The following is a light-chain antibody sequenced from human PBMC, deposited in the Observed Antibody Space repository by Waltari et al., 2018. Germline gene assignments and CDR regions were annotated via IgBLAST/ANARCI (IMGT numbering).Light chain of an antibody. Sequence: QSVLTQPPSMSGAPGQRVTISCTGSSSNIGAGHDVHWYQVFPGTAPKLLISGNNNRPSGVPDRFSGSKSDTSASLAIGGLQAEDEADYDCQSFDIRLSGGVVFGGGTKVTVL. CDR2: GNN. CDR3: QSFDIRLSGGVV. J-gene: IGLJ3*02. CDR1: SSNIGAGHD. V-gene: IGLV1-40*01.